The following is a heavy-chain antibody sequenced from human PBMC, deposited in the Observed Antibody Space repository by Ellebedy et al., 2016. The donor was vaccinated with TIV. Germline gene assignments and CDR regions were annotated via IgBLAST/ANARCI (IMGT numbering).Heavy chain of an antibody. D-gene: IGHD3-10*02. V-gene: IGHV3-33*01. Sequence: GGSLRLXXAASGFTFSSYGMHWVRQAPGKGLEWVAVIWYDGSNKYYADSVKGRFTSSRDNSKNTLYLQMNSLRAEDTAVYYCAARKTLFGERPYYYYGMDVWGQGTTVTVSS. CDR2: IWYDGSNK. CDR3: AARKTLFGERPYYYYGMDV. CDR1: GFTFSSYG. J-gene: IGHJ6*02.